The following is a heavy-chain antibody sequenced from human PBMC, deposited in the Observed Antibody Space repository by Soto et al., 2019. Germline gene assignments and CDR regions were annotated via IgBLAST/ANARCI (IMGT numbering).Heavy chain of an antibody. D-gene: IGHD1-1*01. CDR3: AREMGVSNDADGMDV. CDR2: IKQDGREK. CDR1: GVTFSSYW. Sequence: PGGSLRLSCAVSGVTFSSYWMSWVRQAPGKGLEWVANIKQDGREKYYVDSVTGRFTISRDNGKNSLYLQMNSLRAEDTAVYYCAREMGVSNDADGMDVWGQGTTVTVSS. J-gene: IGHJ6*02. V-gene: IGHV3-7*03.